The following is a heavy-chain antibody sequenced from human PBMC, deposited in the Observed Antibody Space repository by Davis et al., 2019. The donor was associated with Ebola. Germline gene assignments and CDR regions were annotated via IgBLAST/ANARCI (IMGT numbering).Heavy chain of an antibody. V-gene: IGHV1-8*01. CDR2: MNPNSGNT. CDR3: ARALRRIAVAGPQVHY. CDR1: GYTFTSYD. D-gene: IGHD6-19*01. Sequence: ASVKVSCKASGYTFTSYDINWVRQATGQGLEWMGWMNPNSGNTGYAQKFQGRVTMTRNTSISTAYMELSSLRSEDTAVYYCARALRRIAVAGPQVHYWGQGTLVTVSS. J-gene: IGHJ4*02.